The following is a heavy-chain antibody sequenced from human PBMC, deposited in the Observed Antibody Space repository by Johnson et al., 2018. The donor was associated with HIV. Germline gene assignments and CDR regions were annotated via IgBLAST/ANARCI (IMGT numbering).Heavy chain of an antibody. V-gene: IGHV3-13*01. D-gene: IGHD1-26*01. Sequence: VQLVESGGGLVQPGGSLRLSCAASGFTFSSYDMHWVRQATGKGLEWVSAIGTAGDTYYPGSVKGRFTISRDNARNLLFLQMNTLRAEDTAVYYCAKDDRELDAFDIWGQGTMVTVSS. CDR1: GFTFSSYD. CDR3: AKDDRELDAFDI. J-gene: IGHJ3*02. CDR2: IGTAGDT.